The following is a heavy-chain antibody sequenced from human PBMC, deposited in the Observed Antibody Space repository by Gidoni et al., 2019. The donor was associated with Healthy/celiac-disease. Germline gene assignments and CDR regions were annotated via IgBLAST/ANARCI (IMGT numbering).Heavy chain of an antibody. CDR1: GYSLSSGYY. V-gene: IGHV4-38-2*02. CDR2: IYHSGST. CDR3: ARERGYAFFDY. J-gene: IGHJ4*02. Sequence: QVQLQESGPGLVKPSETMYRTCAVSGYSLSSGYYWGWIRQPPGKGLEWIGSIYHSGSTYYNPSLKSRVTISVDTSKNQFSLKLSSVTAADTAVYYCARERGYAFFDYWGQGTLVTVSS. D-gene: IGHD3-16*01.